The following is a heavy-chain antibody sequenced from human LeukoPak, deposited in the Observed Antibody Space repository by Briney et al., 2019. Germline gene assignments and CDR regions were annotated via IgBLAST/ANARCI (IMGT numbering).Heavy chain of an antibody. CDR3: ARGRPLRFDY. D-gene: IGHD6-6*01. Sequence: ASETLSLTCAVYGGSLSGYYWSWIRQPPGKGLEWIGEINHSGSTNYNPSLKSRVTISVDTSKNQFSLKLSSVTAADTAVYYCARGRPLRFDYWGQGTLVTVSS. CDR1: GGSLSGYY. CDR2: INHSGST. V-gene: IGHV4-34*01. J-gene: IGHJ4*02.